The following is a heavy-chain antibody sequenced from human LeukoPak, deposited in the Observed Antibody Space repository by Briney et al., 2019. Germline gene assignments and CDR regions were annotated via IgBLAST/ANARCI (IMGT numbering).Heavy chain of an antibody. V-gene: IGHV3-23*01. Sequence: PGGSLRLSCAASGFTLSSYAMSWVRQAPGKGLEWVSGISGSGGSTYYADSVKGRFTISRDNSKNTLNLQMNSLRVEDTAVYYCAKAPAIGELFTSRDYFDNWGQGSLVTVSS. CDR1: GFTLSSYA. CDR2: ISGSGGST. J-gene: IGHJ4*02. CDR3: AKAPAIGELFTSRDYFDN. D-gene: IGHD3-10*01.